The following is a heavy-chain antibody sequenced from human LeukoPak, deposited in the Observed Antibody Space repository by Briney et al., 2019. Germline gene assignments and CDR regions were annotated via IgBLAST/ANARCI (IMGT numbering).Heavy chain of an antibody. J-gene: IGHJ6*03. D-gene: IGHD1-1*01. CDR1: GYTFTSYG. CDR3: ARALRPTDDRNYYYMDV. V-gene: IGHV1-18*01. CDR2: ISAYNGNT. Sequence: ASVKVSCKASGYTFTSYGISWVRQAPGQGLEWMGWISAYNGNTNYAQKLQGKVTMTTDTSTSTAYMELRSLRSDDTAVYYCARALRPTDDRNYYYMDVWGKGTTVTVSS.